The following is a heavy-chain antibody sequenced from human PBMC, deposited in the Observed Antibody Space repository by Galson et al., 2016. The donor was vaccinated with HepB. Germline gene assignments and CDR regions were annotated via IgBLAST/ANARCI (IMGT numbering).Heavy chain of an antibody. CDR3: ARDSDIVGGVSGQPFDH. CDR1: GYTFSYYG. D-gene: IGHD2-15*01. CDR2: ISGYNGDT. J-gene: IGHJ4*02. Sequence: QSGAEVKKPGASVKVSCKASGYTFSYYGLSWVRQAPGQGLEWMGWISGYNGDTNYAPKFQGRLTMTTDTSTTTVYMELKSLRSDDTALDYGARDSDIVGGVSGQPFDHWGQGTLVTVSS. V-gene: IGHV1-18*01.